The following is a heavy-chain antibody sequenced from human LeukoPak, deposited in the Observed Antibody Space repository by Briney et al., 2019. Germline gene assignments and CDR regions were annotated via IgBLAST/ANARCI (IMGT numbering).Heavy chain of an antibody. CDR2: IYYSGST. D-gene: IGHD5-12*01. V-gene: IGHV4-59*01. Sequence: PSETLSLTCTVSGGSISSYYWSWIRQPPGKGLEWTGYIYYSGSTNYNPSLKSRVTISVDTSKNQFSLKLSSVTAADTAVYYCARRLRGYSGYDYYYYMDVWGKGTTVTVSS. CDR1: GGSISSYY. CDR3: ARRLRGYSGYDYYYYMDV. J-gene: IGHJ6*03.